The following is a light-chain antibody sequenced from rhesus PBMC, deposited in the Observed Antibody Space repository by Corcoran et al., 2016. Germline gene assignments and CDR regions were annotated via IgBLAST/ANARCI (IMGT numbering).Light chain of an antibody. CDR1: QSVSSY. CDR2: GAS. CDR3: LQSSNWPYS. Sequence: EIVMTQSPATLALSPGERATLSCRASQSVSSYLAWYQQKPGQAPRLLIYGASSRAPGIPDRFSGSGSGTEVTLTISSVEPEDVGVYFCLQSSNWPYSFGQGTKVEIK. V-gene: IGKV3-24*04. J-gene: IGKJ2*01.